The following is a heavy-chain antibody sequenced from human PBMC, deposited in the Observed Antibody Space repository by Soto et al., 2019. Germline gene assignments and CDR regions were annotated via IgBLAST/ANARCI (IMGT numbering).Heavy chain of an antibody. D-gene: IGHD2-21*02. CDR1: GGTFSSYA. CDR2: IIPIFGTA. J-gene: IGHJ6*02. CDR3: ASISEHIVVVTAPQDAYYYYGMAV. V-gene: IGHV1-69*13. Sequence: ASVKVSCKASGGTFSSYAISWVRQAPGQGLEWMGGIIPIFGTANYAQKFQGRVTITADESTSTAYMELSSLRSEATAVYYCASISEHIVVVTAPQDAYYYYGMAVWGQGPTVTASS.